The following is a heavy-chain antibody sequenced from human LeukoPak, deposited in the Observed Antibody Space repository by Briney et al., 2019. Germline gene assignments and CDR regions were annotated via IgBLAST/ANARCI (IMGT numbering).Heavy chain of an antibody. CDR1: GFTVSSNY. Sequence: GGSLRLSCAASGFTVSSNYMSWVRQAPGKGLEWVSVIYSGGSTYYADSVKGRFTISRDKSKNTLYLEMNSLTVDDTGVYYCAREGTYPDFWSGYFEYWGQGTLAIVSS. D-gene: IGHD3-3*01. CDR3: AREGTYPDFWSGYFEY. V-gene: IGHV3-66*01. J-gene: IGHJ4*02. CDR2: IYSGGST.